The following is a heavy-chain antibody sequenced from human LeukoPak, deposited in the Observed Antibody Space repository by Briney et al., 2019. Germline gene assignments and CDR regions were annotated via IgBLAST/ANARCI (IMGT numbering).Heavy chain of an antibody. CDR2: TYYTSKWSN. V-gene: IGHV6-1*01. CDR3: ARGIFSALDF. CDR1: GDSVFRDDVA. J-gene: IGHJ4*02. D-gene: IGHD3-3*02. Sequence: SQTLSLTCGISGDSVFRDDVAWNWLRQSPSRGLEWLGRTYYTSKWSNDYAGSVKSRATINLDTAKNQLSLQLDSVTPEDSAVYFCARGIFSALDFWGQGTLVTVSS.